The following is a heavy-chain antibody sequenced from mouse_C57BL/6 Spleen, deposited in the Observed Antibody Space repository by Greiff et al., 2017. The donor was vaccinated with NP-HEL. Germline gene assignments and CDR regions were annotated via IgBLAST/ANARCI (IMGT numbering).Heavy chain of an antibody. D-gene: IGHD2-4*01. CDR1: GYTFTSYW. CDR2: IHPNSGST. CDR3: ASYDYDDGGYAMDY. Sequence: QVQLQQPGAELVKPGASVKLSCKASGYTFTSYWMHWVKQRPGQGLEWIGMIHPNSGSTNYNEKFKSKATLTVDKSSSTAYMQLSSLTSEDSAVYYCASYDYDDGGYAMDYWGQGTSVTVSS. V-gene: IGHV1-64*01. J-gene: IGHJ4*01.